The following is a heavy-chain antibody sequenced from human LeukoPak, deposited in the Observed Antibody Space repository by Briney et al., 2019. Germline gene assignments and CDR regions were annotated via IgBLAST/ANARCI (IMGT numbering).Heavy chain of an antibody. Sequence: GGSLRLSCAASGFTFSSYGMHWVRQAPGKGLEWVAFIRYDGGNKYYADSVKGRFTISRDNSKNTLYLQMNSLRGEDTAMYYCAKDVTGSLDYWGQGTLVTVSS. CDR3: AKDVTGSLDY. CDR1: GFTFSSYG. D-gene: IGHD1-26*01. V-gene: IGHV3-30*02. CDR2: IRYDGGNK. J-gene: IGHJ4*02.